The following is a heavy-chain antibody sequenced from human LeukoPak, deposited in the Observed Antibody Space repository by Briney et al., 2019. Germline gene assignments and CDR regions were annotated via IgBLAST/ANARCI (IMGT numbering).Heavy chain of an antibody. CDR1: GASISSFY. D-gene: IGHD7-27*01. CDR2: IYNTGSA. CDR3: ARDLNTGEMGYFDY. J-gene: IGHJ4*02. Sequence: PSETLSLTCKVSGASISSFYWGWIRQPAGKGLEWIGRIYNTGSANYNPSLQSRVTISVDTSKNQFSLKLSSVTAADTAVYYCARDLNTGEMGYFDYWGQGALVTVSS. V-gene: IGHV4-4*07.